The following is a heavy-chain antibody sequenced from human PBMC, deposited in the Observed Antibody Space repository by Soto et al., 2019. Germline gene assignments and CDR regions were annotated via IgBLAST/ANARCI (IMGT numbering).Heavy chain of an antibody. CDR1: GGTFSSYA. J-gene: IGHJ4*02. V-gene: IGHV1-69*13. D-gene: IGHD5-12*01. CDR2: IIPIFGTA. Sequence: SVKGSCKASGGTFSSYAISWLLQAPGQGLEWMGGIIPIFGTANYAQKFQGRVTITADESTSTAYMELSSLRSEDTAVYYCAFYSGYETYYFDYWGQGTLVTVSS. CDR3: AFYSGYETYYFDY.